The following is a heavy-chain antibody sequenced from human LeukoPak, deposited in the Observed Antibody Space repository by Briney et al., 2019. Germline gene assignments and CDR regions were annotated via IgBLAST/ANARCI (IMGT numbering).Heavy chain of an antibody. CDR2: INSDGSST. V-gene: IGHV3-74*01. J-gene: IGHJ4*02. CDR3: ARARSYDILTGYYPY. D-gene: IGHD3-9*01. Sequence: GGSLRLSCAASGFTFSSYWMHWVRQAPGKGLVWVSRINSDGSSTSYADSVKGRFTISRDNAKNSLYLQMNSLRAEDTAVYYCARARSYDILTGYYPYWGQGTLVTVSS. CDR1: GFTFSSYW.